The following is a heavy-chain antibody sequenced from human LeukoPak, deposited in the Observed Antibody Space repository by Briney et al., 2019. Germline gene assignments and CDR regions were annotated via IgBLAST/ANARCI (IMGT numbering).Heavy chain of an antibody. CDR3: ARDSSADYDSSGYYDY. Sequence: PSETLSLTCTVSGGSISSGSYYWSWIRQPAGKGPEWIGRIYTSGSTNYNPSLKSRVTISVDTSKNQFSLKLSSVTAADTAVYYCARDSSADYDSSGYYDYWGQGTLVTVSS. D-gene: IGHD3-22*01. J-gene: IGHJ4*02. CDR1: GGSISSGSYY. V-gene: IGHV4-61*02. CDR2: IYTSGST.